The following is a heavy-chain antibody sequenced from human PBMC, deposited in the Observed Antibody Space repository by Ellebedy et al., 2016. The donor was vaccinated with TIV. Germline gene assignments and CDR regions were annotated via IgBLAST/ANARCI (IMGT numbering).Heavy chain of an antibody. D-gene: IGHD3-3*01. CDR1: GVSISTYY. V-gene: IGHV4-59*01. J-gene: IGHJ4*02. Sequence: MPGGSLRLSCTVSGVSISTYYWSWIRQPPGKGLEWIGYIYYSGSTNYNPSLKSRVTISVDTSKNQFSLKLSSVTAADTAVYYCARATLNFLPFDYWGQGTLVTVSS. CDR2: IYYSGST. CDR3: ARATLNFLPFDY.